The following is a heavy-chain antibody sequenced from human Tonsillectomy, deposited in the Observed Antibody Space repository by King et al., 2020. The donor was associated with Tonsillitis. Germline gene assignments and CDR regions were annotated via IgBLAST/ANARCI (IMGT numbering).Heavy chain of an antibody. J-gene: IGHJ2*01. CDR1: GFIFSNYG. CDR2: CSYDGSKK. CDR3: AKGPGTYWYFDL. V-gene: IGHV3-30*18. Sequence: VQLVESGGGVLQPGRSLRLSWLASGFIFSNYGMHWVRQAPGKGLEWVAVCSYDGSKKYYADSVKGRFTISRDNSKNTLYLQVNSLRAEDTAVYYCAKGPGTYWYFDLWGRGTLVTVSS.